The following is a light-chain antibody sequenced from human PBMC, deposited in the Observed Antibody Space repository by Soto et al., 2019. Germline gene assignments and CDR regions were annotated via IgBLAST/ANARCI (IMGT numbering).Light chain of an antibody. CDR3: QHYDSARWT. J-gene: IGKJ1*01. CDR1: QSVGNN. Sequence: EVVTTQSPATLSVSPGESATLSCRTSQSVGNNLAWYQQKPGQAPRLLIYAASTRATGIPARFSGSGSGTDFSLTISRLEPEDFAVYYCQHYDSARWTFGQGTKVDIK. CDR2: AAS. V-gene: IGKV3-15*01.